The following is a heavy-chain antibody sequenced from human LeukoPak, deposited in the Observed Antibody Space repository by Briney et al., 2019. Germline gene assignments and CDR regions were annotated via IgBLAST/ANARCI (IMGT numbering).Heavy chain of an antibody. Sequence: GGSLRLSCVASGFIFSNYAMHWVRQAPGKGLEWVAVKSYDGPNKYYADSVKGRFTTSRDNSKNTLYLQMNSLRPEDTSVYYCARDQLGFDYWGQGALVTVSS. CDR1: GFIFSNYA. CDR2: KSYDGPNK. CDR3: ARDQLGFDY. V-gene: IGHV3-30*04. D-gene: IGHD6-13*01. J-gene: IGHJ4*02.